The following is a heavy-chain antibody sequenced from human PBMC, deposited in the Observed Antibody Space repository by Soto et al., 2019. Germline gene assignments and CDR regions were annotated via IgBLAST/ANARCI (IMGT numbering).Heavy chain of an antibody. J-gene: IGHJ4*02. D-gene: IGHD3-3*01. CDR2: IYWDDDK. CDR3: AHRRRPSNYDFWSGCYFDY. V-gene: IGHV2-5*02. CDR1: GFSLSTSGVG. Sequence: QITLKESGPTLVKPTQTLTLTCTFSGFSLSTSGVGVGWIRQPPGKALEWLALIYWDDDKRYSPSLKSGLTITKDTSKNQVVLTMTNMDPVDTATYYCAHRRRPSNYDFWSGCYFDYWGQGTLVTVSS.